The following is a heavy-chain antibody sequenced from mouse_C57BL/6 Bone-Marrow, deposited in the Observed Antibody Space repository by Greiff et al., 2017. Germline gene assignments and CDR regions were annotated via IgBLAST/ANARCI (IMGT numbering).Heavy chain of an antibody. D-gene: IGHD2-4*01. J-gene: IGHJ4*01. Sequence: EVQGVESGGGLVQPGGSLSLSCAASGFTFTDYYMSWVRQPPGKALEWLGFIRNKANGYTTEYSASVKGRFTISRDNSQSILYLQMNALRAEDSATYYCASLLYYDYDEAMDYWGQGTSVTVSS. CDR2: IRNKANGYTT. CDR3: ASLLYYDYDEAMDY. V-gene: IGHV7-3*01. CDR1: GFTFTDYY.